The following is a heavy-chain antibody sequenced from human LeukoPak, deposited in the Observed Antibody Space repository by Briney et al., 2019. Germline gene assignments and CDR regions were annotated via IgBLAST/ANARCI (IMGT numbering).Heavy chain of an antibody. CDR2: ISWNSGSV. D-gene: IGHD2-2*01. V-gene: IGHV3-9*01. CDR3: AKDIRPYCSSTSCYTNWFDP. CDR1: GFTFDDYA. Sequence: SLRLSCAASGFTFDDYAMHWVRQAPGKGLEWVSGISWNSGSVGYADSVKGRFTISRDNAKNSLYLQMNSLRAEDTALYYCAKDIRPYCSSTSCYTNWFDPWGQGTLVTVSS. J-gene: IGHJ5*02.